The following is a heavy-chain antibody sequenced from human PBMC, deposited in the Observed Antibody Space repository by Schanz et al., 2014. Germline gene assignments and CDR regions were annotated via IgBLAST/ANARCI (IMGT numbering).Heavy chain of an antibody. J-gene: IGHJ3*02. Sequence: QVQLVQSGAEVRKPGASVKVFCKASGYTFTTYYFYWVRQAPGQGLEGMGIINPIGGSTTYAQKYEGCVNMTRDASTRKVYMALRSQTSEDTAVYSCAAYTQGGGGSRPYAFAIWGQGIMVTVSS. V-gene: IGHV1-46*03. D-gene: IGHD2-15*01. CDR2: INPIGGST. CDR1: GYTFTTYY. CDR3: AAYTQGGGGSRPYAFAI.